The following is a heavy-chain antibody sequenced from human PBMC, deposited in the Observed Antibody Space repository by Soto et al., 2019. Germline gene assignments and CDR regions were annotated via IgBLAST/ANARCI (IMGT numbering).Heavy chain of an antibody. CDR2: IYSGCST. D-gene: IGHD7-27*01. CDR1: GFTVSSNY. Sequence: GGSLRLSCAASGFTVSSNYMSWVRQAPGKGLEWVSVIYSGCSTYYADSVKGRFAISRHNSKNTLYLQMNRLRAEDTAVYYAARSGEGGDYVEYWGQGTLVTVSS. CDR3: ARSGEGGDYVEY. J-gene: IGHJ4*02. V-gene: IGHV3-53*04.